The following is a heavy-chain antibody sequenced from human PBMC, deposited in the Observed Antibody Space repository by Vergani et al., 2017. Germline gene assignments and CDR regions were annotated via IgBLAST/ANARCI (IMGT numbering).Heavy chain of an antibody. CDR3: ARGKYYDILTGYYYPHYYYYYMDV. J-gene: IGHJ6*03. CDR2: INHSGST. V-gene: IGHV4-34*01. CDR1: GGSFSGYY. Sequence: QVQLQQWGAGLLKPSETLSLTCAVYGGSFSGYYWSWIRQPPGKGLEWIGEINHSGSTNYNPSLKSRVTISVDTSKNQFSLKLSSVTAADTAVYYCARGKYYDILTGYYYPHYYYYYMDVWGKGP. D-gene: IGHD3-9*01.